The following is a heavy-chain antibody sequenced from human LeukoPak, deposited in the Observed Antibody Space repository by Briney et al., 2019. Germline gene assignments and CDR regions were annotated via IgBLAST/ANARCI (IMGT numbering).Heavy chain of an antibody. CDR2: ISSSSSYI. D-gene: IGHD3-3*01. CDR1: GFTFSSYS. Sequence: PGGSLRLSCAASGFTFSSYSMNWVRQAPGKGLEWVSSISSSSSYIYYADSVKGRFTISRDNAKNSLYLQMNSLRAEDTAVYYCASWDPDYDFWSGARFDPWSQGTLVTVSS. V-gene: IGHV3-21*01. J-gene: IGHJ5*02. CDR3: ASWDPDYDFWSGARFDP.